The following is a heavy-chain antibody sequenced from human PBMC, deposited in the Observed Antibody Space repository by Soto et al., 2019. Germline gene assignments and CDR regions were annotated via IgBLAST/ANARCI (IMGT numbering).Heavy chain of an antibody. CDR2: FDAEDGET. J-gene: IGHJ3*02. D-gene: IGHD6-19*01. CDR1: GYTFTGLC. Sequence: ASGKVSCKVSGYTFTGLCMHWVRQAPGKGREWMGGFDAEDGETIYAQKLQGRVTMTEDTSTDTAYMELSSLRSEDTAVYYCATGLINQDGFDTLGHGTMVTGSS. CDR3: ATGLINQDGFDT. V-gene: IGHV1-24*01.